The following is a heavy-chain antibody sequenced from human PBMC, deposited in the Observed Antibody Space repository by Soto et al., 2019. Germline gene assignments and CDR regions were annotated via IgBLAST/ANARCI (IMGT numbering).Heavy chain of an antibody. CDR3: AKMVHGGYVSYFDS. V-gene: IGHV3-23*01. Sequence: ASVRLSCEASGFTFTSYAMSWVRQAPGKGLEWVSATSGSGDTTYYADSVKGRFTISRDNSEKRLYLQMNSLRAEDTAVYYCAKMVHGGYVSYFDSWGQGTLVTVSS. D-gene: IGHD5-12*01. CDR1: GFTFTSYA. J-gene: IGHJ4*02. CDR2: TSGSGDTT.